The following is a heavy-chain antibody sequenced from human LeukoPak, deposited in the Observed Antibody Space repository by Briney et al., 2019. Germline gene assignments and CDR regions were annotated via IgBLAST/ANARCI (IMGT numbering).Heavy chain of an antibody. J-gene: IGHJ4*02. CDR2: IYYSGTT. Sequence: SETLSLTCTVSGGSISSGGFYWSWIRQHPGKGLEWLGYIYYSGTTYYNPSLKSRVTFSVDTSKNQFSLKLNPVTAADTALYYCARWTTDGYSYGRFDYWGQGTLVTVSS. CDR1: GGSISSGGFY. V-gene: IGHV4-31*03. D-gene: IGHD5-18*01. CDR3: ARWTTDGYSYGRFDY.